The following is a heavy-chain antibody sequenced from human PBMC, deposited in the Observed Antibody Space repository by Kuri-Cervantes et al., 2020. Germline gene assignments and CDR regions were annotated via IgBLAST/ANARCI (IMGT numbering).Heavy chain of an antibody. Sequence: GESLKISCAASGFTFSDYYMSWIRQAPGRGLEWISYISSSDNTIYYADSVKGRFTISRDNAKNSLYLQMNSLRAEDTAVYYCARLRAHPRYYYYYMDVWGKGTTVTVSS. V-gene: IGHV3-11*04. J-gene: IGHJ6*03. CDR2: ISSSDNTI. CDR1: GFTFSDYY. CDR3: ARLRAHPRYYYYYMDV.